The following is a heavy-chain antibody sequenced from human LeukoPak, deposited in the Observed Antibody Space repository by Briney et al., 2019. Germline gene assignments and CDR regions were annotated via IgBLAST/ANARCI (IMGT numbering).Heavy chain of an antibody. D-gene: IGHD6-19*01. CDR1: GFTFSSYG. CDR2: KRYDGSNK. Sequence: PGGSLRLSCAASGFTFSSYGMHWVRQAPGKGLEWVAFKRYDGSNKYYADSVKGRFTISRDNSKNTLYLQMNSLRAEDTAVYYCAKLISPNSSGWYGFDYWGQGTLVTVSS. CDR3: AKLISPNSSGWYGFDY. J-gene: IGHJ4*02. V-gene: IGHV3-30*02.